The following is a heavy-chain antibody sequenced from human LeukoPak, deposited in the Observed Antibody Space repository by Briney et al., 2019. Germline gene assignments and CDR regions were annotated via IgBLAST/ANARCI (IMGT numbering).Heavy chain of an antibody. CDR3: ARDLGNSQTGPQPYFDL. CDR1: GFTFSSYN. V-gene: IGHV3-48*02. CDR2: ISSSSSTI. Sequence: PGGSLRLSCAASGFTFSSYNMNWVRQTPGKGLEWVSYISSSSSTIYYADSVKGRFTISRDNAKNSLYLQMNNLRDEDSAVYYCARDLGNSQTGPQPYFDLWGRGTLVTVSS. D-gene: IGHD5-12*01. J-gene: IGHJ2*01.